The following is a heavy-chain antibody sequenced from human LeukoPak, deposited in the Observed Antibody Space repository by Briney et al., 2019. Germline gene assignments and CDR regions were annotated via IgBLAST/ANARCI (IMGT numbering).Heavy chain of an antibody. Sequence: GGSLRLSCAASGITFGNNWMHWVRQGPGKGLVWISRINSDGGGAIYADSVKGRFTVSRDNAKNTLYLQMNSLKAEDTAVYYCARDVPHNWFDTWGQGTLVTVSS. CDR2: INSDGGGA. CDR3: ARDVPHNWFDT. J-gene: IGHJ5*02. V-gene: IGHV3-74*01. CDR1: GITFGNNW.